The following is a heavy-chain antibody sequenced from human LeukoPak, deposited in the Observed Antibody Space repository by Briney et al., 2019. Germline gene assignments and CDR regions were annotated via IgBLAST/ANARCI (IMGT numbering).Heavy chain of an antibody. J-gene: IGHJ4*02. CDR2: IRGSGGST. Sequence: GGSLRLSCAASGFTFSSYAMSWVRQAPGKGLEWVSAIRGSGGSTYYADSVKGRFTISRDNSKYTLYLQMNSLRAEDTAVYYCAKVDGSGSYFDYWGQGTLVTVSS. D-gene: IGHD3-10*01. CDR3: AKVDGSGSYFDY. V-gene: IGHV3-23*01. CDR1: GFTFSSYA.